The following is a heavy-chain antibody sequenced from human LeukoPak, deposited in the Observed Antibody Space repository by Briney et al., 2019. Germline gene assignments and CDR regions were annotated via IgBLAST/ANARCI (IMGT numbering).Heavy chain of an antibody. CDR3: AKDYCSGGSCYPGHEY. J-gene: IGHJ4*02. CDR1: GFTFSSYA. V-gene: IGHV3-23*01. Sequence: PGGSLRLSCAASGFTFSSYAMSWVRQAPGKGLEWVSVISGSGGSTCYADSVKGRFTISRDNSKNTLYLQMNSLRAEDTAVYYCAKDYCSGGSCYPGHEYWGQGTLVTVSS. CDR2: ISGSGGST. D-gene: IGHD2-15*01.